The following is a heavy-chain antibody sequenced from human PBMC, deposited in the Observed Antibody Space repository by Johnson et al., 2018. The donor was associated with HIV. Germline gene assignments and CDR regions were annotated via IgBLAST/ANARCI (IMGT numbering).Heavy chain of an antibody. CDR3: AREATYEPLNRIYDYSDYPTFDI. CDR2: INQDGSEK. CDR1: GFTFSSYW. J-gene: IGHJ3*02. D-gene: IGHD4-11*01. Sequence: VQLVESGGGLVQPGGSLRLSCVASGFTFSSYWMSWVRQAPGKGLEWVANINQDGSEKYYVDSVKGRFIISRDNAKNSMYLHMNSLRAKATSVYYCAREATYEPLNRIYDYSDYPTFDIWGQGTMVTVSS. V-gene: IGHV3-7*01.